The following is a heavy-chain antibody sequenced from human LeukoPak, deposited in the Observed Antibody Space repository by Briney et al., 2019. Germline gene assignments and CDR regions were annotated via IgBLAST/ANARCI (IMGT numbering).Heavy chain of an antibody. Sequence: TGGSLRLSCAASGFIFSSHWMSWVSQAPGKGLEWVANIKQDGSEKDYVDSVKGRFTISRDNAQSSLYLQMNRLRAEDTAVYYCARDNRDVTDAFDIWGEGTLVTVSS. J-gene: IGHJ3*02. D-gene: IGHD3-10*01. V-gene: IGHV3-7*04. CDR2: IKQDGSEK. CDR3: ARDNRDVTDAFDI. CDR1: GFIFSSHW.